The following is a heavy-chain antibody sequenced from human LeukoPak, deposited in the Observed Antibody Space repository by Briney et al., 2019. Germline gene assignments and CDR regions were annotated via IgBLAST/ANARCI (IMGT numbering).Heavy chain of an antibody. D-gene: IGHD2-2*01. V-gene: IGHV3-23*01. Sequence: GGSLRLSCAASGFTFSSYAMGWVRQAPGKGLEWVSTISGSGGSTLYADSVKGRFTISRDNSKNTLYLQMNSLRAEDTAVYYCAKDRNQLLSAFDIWGQGTMVTVSS. CDR2: ISGSGGST. CDR1: GFTFSSYA. J-gene: IGHJ3*02. CDR3: AKDRNQLLSAFDI.